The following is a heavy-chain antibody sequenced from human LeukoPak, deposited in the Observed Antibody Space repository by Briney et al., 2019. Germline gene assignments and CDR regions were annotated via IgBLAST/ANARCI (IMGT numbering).Heavy chain of an antibody. Sequence: GRSLRLSCAASGFTFSSYAMHWVPQAPGKGLEWVAVISYDGSNKYYADSVKGRFTISRDNSKNTLYLQMNSLRAEDTAVYYCARDLANYYYYGMDVWGKGTTVTVSS. CDR3: ARDLANYYYYGMDV. V-gene: IGHV3-30*04. J-gene: IGHJ6*04. CDR1: GFTFSSYA. CDR2: ISYDGSNK.